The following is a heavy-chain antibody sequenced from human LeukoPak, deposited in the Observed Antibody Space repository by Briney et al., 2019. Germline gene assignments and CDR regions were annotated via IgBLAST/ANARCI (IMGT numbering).Heavy chain of an antibody. CDR2: INHSGST. Sequence: PSETLSLTCAVYGGSFSGYYWSWIRQPPGKGLEWIGEINHSGSTNYNPSLKSRVTISVDTSKNQFSLKLSSVTAADTAVYYCARVKVRITIFGVVSEGYYGMDVWGQGTTVTVSS. CDR3: ARVKVRITIFGVVSEGYYGMDV. CDR1: GGSFSGYY. J-gene: IGHJ6*02. V-gene: IGHV4-34*01. D-gene: IGHD3-3*01.